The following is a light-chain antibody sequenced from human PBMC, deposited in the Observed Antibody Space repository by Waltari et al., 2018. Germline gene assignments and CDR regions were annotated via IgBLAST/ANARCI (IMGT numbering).Light chain of an antibody. J-gene: IGKJ4*01. V-gene: IGKV3-15*01. CDR3: QQYNNWLPLT. CDR2: GAY. CDR1: QSVSRN. Sequence: EIVMTQSPATLSVSPGERATLPCRASQSVSRNLAWYQQKPGQAPRLLIYGAYTRATGIPARFSGSGSGTEFTLTISSMQSEDFAVYYCQQYNNWLPLTFGGGTKVEIK.